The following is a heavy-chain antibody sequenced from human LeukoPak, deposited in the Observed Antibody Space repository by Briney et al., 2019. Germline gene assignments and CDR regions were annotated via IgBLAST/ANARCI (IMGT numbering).Heavy chain of an antibody. D-gene: IGHD6-13*01. J-gene: IGHJ4*02. CDR2: ISSSGSTI. CDR1: GFTFSSYE. V-gene: IGHV3-48*03. Sequence: PGGSLRLSCAASGFTFSSYEMNWVRQAPGKGLEWVSYISSSGSTIYYADSVKGRFTISRDNAKISLYLQMNSLRAEDTAVYYCARVVGVSIAAAGAYFDYWGQGTLVTVSS. CDR3: ARVVGVSIAAAGAYFDY.